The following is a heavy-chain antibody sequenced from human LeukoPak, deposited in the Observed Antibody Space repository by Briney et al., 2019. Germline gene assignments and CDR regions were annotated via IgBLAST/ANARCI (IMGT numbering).Heavy chain of an antibody. J-gene: IGHJ4*02. CDR2: INPNSGGT. Sequence: GASVKVSCKASGYTFTGYYMHWVRQAPGQGLEWMGWINPNSGGTNYVQKFQGRVTMTTDTSTSTAYMELRSLRSDDTAVYYCARDNPPRVVITPPFDYWGQGTLVTVSS. V-gene: IGHV1-2*02. D-gene: IGHD3-22*01. CDR3: ARDNPPRVVITPPFDY. CDR1: GYTFTGYY.